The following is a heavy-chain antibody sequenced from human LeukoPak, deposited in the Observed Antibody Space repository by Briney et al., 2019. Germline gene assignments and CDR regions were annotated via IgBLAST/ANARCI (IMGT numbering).Heavy chain of an antibody. CDR1: GFDFDDYA. V-gene: IGHV3-30*02. CDR3: AVVPAAIFAFDI. Sequence: GGSLRLSCAASGFDFDDYAMHWVRHAPGKGLEWVAFIRYDGSNKYYADSVKGRFTISRDNSKNTLYLQMNSLRAEDTAVYYCAVVPAAIFAFDIWGQGTMVTVSS. CDR2: IRYDGSNK. J-gene: IGHJ3*02. D-gene: IGHD2-2*01.